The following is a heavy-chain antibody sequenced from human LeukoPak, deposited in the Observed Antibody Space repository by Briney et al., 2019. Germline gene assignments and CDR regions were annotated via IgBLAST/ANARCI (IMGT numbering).Heavy chain of an antibody. V-gene: IGHV1-69*01. CDR3: ARKEMATNVPSAFDI. J-gene: IGHJ3*02. Sequence: FQGRVTITADESTSTAYMELSSLRSEDTAVYYCARKEMATNVPSAFDIWGQGTMVTVSS. D-gene: IGHD5-24*01.